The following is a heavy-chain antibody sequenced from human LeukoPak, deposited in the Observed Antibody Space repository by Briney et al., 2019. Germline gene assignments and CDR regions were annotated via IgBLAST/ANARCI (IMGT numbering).Heavy chain of an antibody. V-gene: IGHV1-2*02. Sequence: GASVKVSCKASGHTFTGYYMYWVRQAPGQGLEWMGWINPDSDDTNYAQKFQGGVTMTRDTSISTAYMELSRLRSDDTAVYYCANQWGLDAFDIWGQGTMVTVSS. D-gene: IGHD3-16*01. CDR3: ANQWGLDAFDI. CDR2: INPDSDDT. CDR1: GHTFTGYY. J-gene: IGHJ3*02.